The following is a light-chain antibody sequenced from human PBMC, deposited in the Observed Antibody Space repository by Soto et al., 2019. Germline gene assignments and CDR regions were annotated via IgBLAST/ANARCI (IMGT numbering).Light chain of an antibody. CDR3: QQYGSSPLT. V-gene: IGKV3-20*01. J-gene: IGKJ4*01. CDR1: QSVSSSY. CDR2: GAS. Sequence: EIVLTQSPGTLSLSPGEIATLSCSSSQSVSSSYLAWYQQKPGQAPRLLIYGASSRATGIPDRFSGSGSGTDFTLTISRLEPEDFAVYYCQQYGSSPLTFGGGTKVEIK.